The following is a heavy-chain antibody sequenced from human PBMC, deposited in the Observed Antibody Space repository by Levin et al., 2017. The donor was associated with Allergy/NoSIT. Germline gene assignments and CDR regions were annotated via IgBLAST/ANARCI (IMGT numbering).Heavy chain of an antibody. J-gene: IGHJ1*01. CDR3: ARDLERVAVAAAPDFQH. D-gene: IGHD6-19*01. CDR1: GFTFSSYA. Sequence: GESLKISCAASGFTFSSYAMHWVRQAPGKGLEWVAVISYDGSNKYYADSVKGRFTISRDNSKNTLYLQMNSLRAEDTAVYYCARDLERVAVAAAPDFQHWGQGTLVTVSS. V-gene: IGHV3-30-3*01. CDR2: ISYDGSNK.